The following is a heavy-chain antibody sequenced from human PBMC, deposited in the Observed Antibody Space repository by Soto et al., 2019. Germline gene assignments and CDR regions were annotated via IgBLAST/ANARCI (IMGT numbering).Heavy chain of an antibody. D-gene: IGHD5-18*01. V-gene: IGHV3-23*01. J-gene: IGHJ4*01. CDR1: GFTFSSYA. CDR3: ARDVVLYRYELDY. CDR2: ISSSSGST. Sequence: PGGSLRLSCAASGFTFSSYAMSWVRQAPGKGLEWVSAISSSSGSTYYADSVKGRFTISRDNAKNTLYLQMNSLRAEDTAVYYCARDVVLYRYELDYRGQGTPVTVSS.